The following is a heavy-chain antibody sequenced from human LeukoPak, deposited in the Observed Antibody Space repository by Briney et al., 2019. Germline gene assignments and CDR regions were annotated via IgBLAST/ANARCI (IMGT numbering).Heavy chain of an antibody. Sequence: GASVKVSCKASGYTFTSYYMHWVRQAPGQGLEWMGIINPSGGSTSYAQKFQGRVTMTRDTSTSTVYMELSSLRSEDTAVYYCAREAVKYCSGGSCSNWFDPWGQGTLVTVSS. CDR2: INPSGGST. D-gene: IGHD2-15*01. CDR3: AREAVKYCSGGSCSNWFDP. CDR1: GYTFTSYY. V-gene: IGHV1-46*01. J-gene: IGHJ5*02.